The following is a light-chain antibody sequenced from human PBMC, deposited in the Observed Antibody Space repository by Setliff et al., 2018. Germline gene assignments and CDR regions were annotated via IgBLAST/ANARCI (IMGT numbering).Light chain of an antibody. J-gene: IGLJ1*01. CDR3: NAYTSATTYV. CDR1: IGDVGAYDF. Sequence: QSALTQPASVSGSPGQSITISCSGTIGDVGAYDFVSWYQHHPGKAPKLVIYEVTNRPSGISNRFSGSKSGNSASLIISGLQAEDEADYYCNAYTSATTYVFGTGTQLTVL. CDR2: EVT. V-gene: IGLV2-14*01.